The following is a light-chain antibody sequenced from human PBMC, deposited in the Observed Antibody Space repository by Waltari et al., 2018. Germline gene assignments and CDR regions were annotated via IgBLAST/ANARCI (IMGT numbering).Light chain of an antibody. CDR1: QSVSSTY. V-gene: IGKV3-20*01. CDR3: QQYGSSPLT. J-gene: IGKJ4*01. Sequence: EIVLTQSPGTLSLSPGERATLSCRASQSVSSTYLAWYQQKPGQAPRLLIYGASSRATGIPDRFSGIGSGTDFTLTSSRLEPEDFAVYYCQQYGSSPLTFGGGTKVEIK. CDR2: GAS.